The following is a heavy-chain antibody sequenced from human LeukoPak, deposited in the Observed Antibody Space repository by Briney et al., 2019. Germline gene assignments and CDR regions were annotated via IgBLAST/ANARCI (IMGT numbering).Heavy chain of an antibody. Sequence: SETLSLTCAVYGGSFSGYYWSWIRQPPGKGLEWIGEINHSGSTNYNPSLKSQVTISVDTSKNQFSLKLSSVTAADTAVYFCATRTGDIVATIPSYFDYWGQGTLVTVSS. CDR2: INHSGST. V-gene: IGHV4-34*01. J-gene: IGHJ4*02. CDR1: GGSFSGYY. D-gene: IGHD5-12*01. CDR3: ATRTGDIVATIPSYFDY.